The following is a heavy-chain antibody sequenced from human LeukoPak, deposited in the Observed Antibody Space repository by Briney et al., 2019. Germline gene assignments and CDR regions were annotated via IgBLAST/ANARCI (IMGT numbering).Heavy chain of an antibody. Sequence: SLRLSCAASGFIFDDFSMFWVRQVPGKGLEWVSSITWHGRSTAYADSVRGRFTISRDNAKYSLYLQMNSLRPEDTAFYYCTKATTRRAPAATIDSWGQGTLVTVSS. D-gene: IGHD6-13*01. CDR2: ITWHGRST. V-gene: IGHV3-9*01. J-gene: IGHJ4*02. CDR1: GFIFDDFS. CDR3: TKATTRRAPAATIDS.